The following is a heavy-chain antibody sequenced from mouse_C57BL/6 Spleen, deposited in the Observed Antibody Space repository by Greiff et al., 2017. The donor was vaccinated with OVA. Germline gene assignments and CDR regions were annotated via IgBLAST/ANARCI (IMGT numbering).Heavy chain of an antibody. V-gene: IGHV3-6*01. J-gene: IGHJ4*01. CDR2: ISYDGSN. CDR3: ARAPNLLLLPMDY. D-gene: IGHD1-1*01. CDR1: GYSITSGYY. Sequence: EVKLQESGPGLVKPSQSLSLTCSVTGYSITSGYYWNWIRQFPGNKLEWMGYISYDGSNNYNPSLKNRISITRDTSKNQFFLKLNSVTTEDTATYYCARAPNLLLLPMDYWGQGTSVTVSS.